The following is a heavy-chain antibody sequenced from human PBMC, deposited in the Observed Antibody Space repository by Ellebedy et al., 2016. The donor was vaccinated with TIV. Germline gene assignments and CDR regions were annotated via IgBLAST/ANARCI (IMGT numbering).Heavy chain of an antibody. CDR3: ARDPDSSSWYGAGYYGMDV. J-gene: IGHJ6*02. Sequence: GESLKISXAASGFTFSSYAMSWVRQAPGKGLEWVANIKQDGSEKYYVDSVKGRFTISRDNAKNSLYLQMNSLRAEDTAVYYCARDPDSSSWYGAGYYGMDVWGQGTTVTVPS. CDR1: GFTFSSYA. CDR2: IKQDGSEK. D-gene: IGHD6-13*01. V-gene: IGHV3-7*01.